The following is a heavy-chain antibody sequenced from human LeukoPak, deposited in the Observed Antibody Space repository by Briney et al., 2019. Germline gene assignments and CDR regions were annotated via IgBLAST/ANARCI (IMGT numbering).Heavy chain of an antibody. Sequence: SETLSLTCTVSGDSISSTIYYWGWIRQPPGKGLEWIGTMFYSGSTYYNPSLKSRVTMSVDTSKNQISLKVNSVTAADTAVYYCASYGDYDYFDYWGQGTLVTVSS. J-gene: IGHJ4*02. CDR2: MFYSGST. D-gene: IGHD4-17*01. CDR3: ASYGDYDYFDY. CDR1: GDSISSTIYY. V-gene: IGHV4-39*07.